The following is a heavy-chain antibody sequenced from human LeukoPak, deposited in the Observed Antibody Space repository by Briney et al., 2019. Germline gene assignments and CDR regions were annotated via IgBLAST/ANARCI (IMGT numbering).Heavy chain of an antibody. V-gene: IGHV2-5*01. J-gene: IGHJ5*02. CDR1: GFSRRTRGVG. Sequence: SGPTLVKPTQTLTLTCTFSGFSRRTRGVGVGWIRQPPGKALEWLSLIYCNDDKRYSPSLKSRLTITKDTSKNQVVLTMTNMDPVDTATYYCAHSRNKFDPWGQGTLVTVSS. CDR2: IYCNDDK. CDR3: AHSRNKFDP.